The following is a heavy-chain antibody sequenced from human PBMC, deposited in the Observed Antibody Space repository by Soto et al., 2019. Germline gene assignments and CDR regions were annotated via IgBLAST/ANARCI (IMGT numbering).Heavy chain of an antibody. CDR3: ARDGSTVETAMVSQYFYGMDV. V-gene: IGHV1-8*01. J-gene: IGHJ6*02. D-gene: IGHD5-18*01. CDR1: GYTFTSYD. Sequence: ASVKVSCKASGYTFTSYDINWVRQATGQGLEWMGWMNPNTGNTVYAQKFQGRVTMTRNTSISTAYMELSSLRSEDTAVYYCARDGSTVETAMVSQYFYGMDVWGQGTTVTVSS. CDR2: MNPNTGNT.